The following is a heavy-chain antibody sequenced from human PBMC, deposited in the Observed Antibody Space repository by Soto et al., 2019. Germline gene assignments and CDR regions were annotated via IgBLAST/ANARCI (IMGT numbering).Heavy chain of an antibody. CDR2: IYWNDDE. D-gene: IGHD4-17*01. Sequence: QITLKESGPTLVKPTQTLTLTCSFSGFSLSTGGRGVGWIRQPPGKALEWLALIYWNDDERYSPSLKNRVTNPKDTYKNPVVLTMTNVDPVDTATYYCAHRGYGDYPRDNWFDPWGQGTLVTVSS. J-gene: IGHJ5*02. CDR3: AHRGYGDYPRDNWFDP. CDR1: GFSLSTGGRG. V-gene: IGHV2-5*01.